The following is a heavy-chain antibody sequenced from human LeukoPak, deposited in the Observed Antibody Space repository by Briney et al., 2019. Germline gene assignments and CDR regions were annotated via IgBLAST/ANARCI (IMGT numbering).Heavy chain of an antibody. CDR2: ISFDGSQK. CDR3: SKDLTSDFGGDLDP. CDR1: GFTFSSYG. Sequence: GGSLRLSCAASGFTFSSYGMHWVRQAPGKGLEWVPLISFDGSQKYYADSVKGRFTISRDNSKSTVYLQMNSLRVEDAAVYYCSKDLTSDFGGDLDPWGQGTLVTVSS. V-gene: IGHV3-30*02. J-gene: IGHJ5*02. D-gene: IGHD3-10*01.